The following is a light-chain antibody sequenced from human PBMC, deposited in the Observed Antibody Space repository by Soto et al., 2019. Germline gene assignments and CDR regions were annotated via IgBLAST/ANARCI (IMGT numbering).Light chain of an antibody. V-gene: IGKV3-15*01. Sequence: EIVMTRSPATLSVSPGERATRSCRASQSVSSNLAWYQQKPGQAPRLLIYGASTRATGIPARFSGSGSGTEFTLTISSLQSEDFAVYYCQQYNNWPPVTFGQGTKVDIK. CDR3: QQYNNWPPVT. J-gene: IGKJ1*01. CDR2: GAS. CDR1: QSVSSN.